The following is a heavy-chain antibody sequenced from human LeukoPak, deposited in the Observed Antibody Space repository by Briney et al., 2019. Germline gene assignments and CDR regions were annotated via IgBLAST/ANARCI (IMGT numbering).Heavy chain of an antibody. J-gene: IGHJ4*02. V-gene: IGHV4-38-2*02. CDR3: ARQEEDDFWSGYLIG. Sequence: PSETLSLTCTVSGYSISSGYYWGWIRQPPGKGLEWIGSIYYSGSTYYNPSLKSRVTISVDTSKNQFSLKLSSVTAADTAVYYCARQEEDDFWSGYLIGWGQGTLVTVSS. D-gene: IGHD3-3*01. CDR1: GYSISSGYY. CDR2: IYYSGST.